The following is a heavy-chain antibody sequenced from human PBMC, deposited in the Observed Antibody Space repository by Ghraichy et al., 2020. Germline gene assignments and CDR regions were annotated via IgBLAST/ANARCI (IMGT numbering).Heavy chain of an antibody. V-gene: IGHV3-15*07. CDR3: TIVADDYYDNGVYYNEALNI. CDR2: IRNKTEGGTT. J-gene: IGHJ3*02. CDR1: GFILSNAR. Sequence: LSLTCAASGFILSNARTHWVRRVSGKGLEWVGHIRNKTEGGTTEYAAPVKGRFTISRDDSENTLYLQMNTLKIDDTAVYYCTIVADDYYDNGVYYNEALNIWGQATMVTVSS. D-gene: IGHD3-22*01.